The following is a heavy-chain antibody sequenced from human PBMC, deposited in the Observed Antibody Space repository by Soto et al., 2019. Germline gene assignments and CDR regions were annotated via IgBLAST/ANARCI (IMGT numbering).Heavy chain of an antibody. J-gene: IGHJ6*02. V-gene: IGHV3-15*07. CDR2: IKSKTDGGTT. D-gene: IGHD2-2*01. CDR1: GFTFSNAW. Sequence: GGSLRLSCAASGFTFSNAWMNWVRQAPGKGLEWVGRIKSKTDGGTTDYAAPVKGRFTISRDDSKNTLYLQMNSLKTEEQAVYYCTTGGVVVVPGRLLPRDYYGMDVWGQGTTVTVSS. CDR3: TTGGVVVVPGRLLPRDYYGMDV.